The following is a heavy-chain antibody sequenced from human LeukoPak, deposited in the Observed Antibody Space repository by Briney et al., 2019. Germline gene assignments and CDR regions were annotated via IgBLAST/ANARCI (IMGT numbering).Heavy chain of an antibody. J-gene: IGHJ4*02. D-gene: IGHD6-19*01. CDR1: GYTFTSYY. CDR2: INPSGGST. V-gene: IGHV1-46*01. CDR3: ARGGYSSGWYRSPFDY. Sequence: ASVKVSCKASGYTFTSYYMHWVRQAPGQGLEWMGIINPSGGSTSYAQKFQGRVTMTRDTSTSTVYMELSSLRSEDMAVYYCARGGYSSGWYRSPFDYWGQGTLVTVSS.